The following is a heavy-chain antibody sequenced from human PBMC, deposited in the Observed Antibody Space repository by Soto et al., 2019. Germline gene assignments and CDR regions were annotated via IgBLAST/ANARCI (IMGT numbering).Heavy chain of an antibody. CDR1: GFSFSDFG. CDR2: ISHDGSNQ. V-gene: IGHV3-30*18. Sequence: QVQLVESGGGVVQPGRSLRLSCAPSGFSFSDFGMHWVRQATGKGLEWVAAISHDGSNQYYGDSVKGRFSISRDHSNNRLYLPMNNLKVDDSAIYYCAKETRSRAVTATRVNGMDVWGQGTTVTVSS. J-gene: IGHJ6*02. D-gene: IGHD2-21*02. CDR3: AKETRSRAVTATRVNGMDV.